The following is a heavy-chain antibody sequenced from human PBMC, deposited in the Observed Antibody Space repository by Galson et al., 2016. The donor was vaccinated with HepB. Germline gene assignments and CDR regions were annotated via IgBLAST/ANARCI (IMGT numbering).Heavy chain of an antibody. V-gene: IGHV4-39*07. J-gene: IGHJ6*03. CDR3: ARGDNPDYGDYASAYYYMDV. Sequence: SETLSLTCTVSGGSISSGGYYWSWIRQHPGKGLEWIGEINHSGSTNYNPSLKSRVIISVDTSKNQFSLKLSSVTAADTAVYYCARGDNPDYGDYASAYYYMDVWGKGTTVTVSS. CDR1: GGSISSGGYY. CDR2: INHSGST. D-gene: IGHD4-17*01.